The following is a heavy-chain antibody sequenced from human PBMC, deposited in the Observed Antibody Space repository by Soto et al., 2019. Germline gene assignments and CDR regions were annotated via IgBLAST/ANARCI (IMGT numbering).Heavy chain of an antibody. Sequence: GGSLRLFCAASGFTFSSFAMHWVRQAPGKGLEYVSAISSNGGSTYYANSVKGRFTISRDNSKNTLYLQMGSLRAEDMAVYYCARSEGIAYGSGSYYNVPARTFYYYYGMDVWGQGTTVTVSS. CDR2: ISSNGGST. J-gene: IGHJ6*02. CDR3: ARSEGIAYGSGSYYNVPARTFYYYYGMDV. CDR1: GFTFSSFA. D-gene: IGHD3-10*01. V-gene: IGHV3-64*01.